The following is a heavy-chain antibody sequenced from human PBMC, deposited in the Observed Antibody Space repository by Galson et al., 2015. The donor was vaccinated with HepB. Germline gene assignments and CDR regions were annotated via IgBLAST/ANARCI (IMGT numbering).Heavy chain of an antibody. Sequence: SVKVSCKASGSTFTSYGISWVRQAPGQGLEWMGWISAYNGNTNYAQKLQGRVTMTTDTSTSTAYMELRSLRSDDTAVYYCASSLYSSSSFDPWGQGTLVTVSS. CDR2: ISAYNGNT. J-gene: IGHJ5*02. D-gene: IGHD6-6*01. V-gene: IGHV1-18*04. CDR3: ASSLYSSSSFDP. CDR1: GSTFTSYG.